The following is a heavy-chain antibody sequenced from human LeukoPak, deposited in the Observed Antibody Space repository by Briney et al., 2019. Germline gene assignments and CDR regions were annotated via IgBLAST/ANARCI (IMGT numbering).Heavy chain of an antibody. D-gene: IGHD6-25*01. Sequence: GESLKISCKASGYNFTTYWIGWVRQMPGKGLEWMGIIYPGDSDTRYSPSFQGQVTISADKSISTAYLPWSSLKASDTAMYYCARQLRRSGWHLFDPWGQGTLVTVSS. J-gene: IGHJ5*02. CDR1: GYNFTTYW. CDR3: ARQLRRSGWHLFDP. V-gene: IGHV5-51*01. CDR2: IYPGDSDT.